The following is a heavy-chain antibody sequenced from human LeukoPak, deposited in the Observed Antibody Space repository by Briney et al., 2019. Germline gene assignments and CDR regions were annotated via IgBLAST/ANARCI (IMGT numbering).Heavy chain of an antibody. D-gene: IGHD6-19*01. J-gene: IGHJ4*02. V-gene: IGHV3-23*01. CDR3: ARDRGMYGIAVANGFDY. Sequence: PGGSLRLSCAASGFTFSSYAMSWVRQAPGKGLEWVSAISGSGGSTYYADSVKGRFTISRDNAKNSLYLQMNSLRAEDTAVYYCARDRGMYGIAVANGFDYWGQGTLVTVSS. CDR2: ISGSGGST. CDR1: GFTFSSYA.